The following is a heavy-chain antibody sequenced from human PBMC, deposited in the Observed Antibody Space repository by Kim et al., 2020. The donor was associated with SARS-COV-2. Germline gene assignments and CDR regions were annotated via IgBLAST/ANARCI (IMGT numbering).Heavy chain of an antibody. CDR1: GFTFSSYS. CDR2: ISSSSSYI. Sequence: GGSLRLSCAASGFTFSSYSMNWVRQAPGNGLEWVSSISSSSSYIYYADSVKGRFTISRDNAKNSLYLQMNSLRAEDTAVYYCARESNKQWLVLDYWGQGTLVTVSS. D-gene: IGHD6-19*01. J-gene: IGHJ4*02. V-gene: IGHV3-21*01. CDR3: ARESNKQWLVLDY.